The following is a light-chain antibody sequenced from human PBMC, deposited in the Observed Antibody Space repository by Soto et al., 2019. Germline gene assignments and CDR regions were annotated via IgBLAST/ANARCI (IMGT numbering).Light chain of an antibody. CDR2: RAS. J-gene: IGKJ2*01. CDR1: QSIATA. Sequence: DIQMTQSPSTLSASVGDRVTITCRASQSIATALAWYQQKPGKAPNLLIYRASNLESGVPSRFSGSGSGTEFTLAISSLQPDDFATYYCQQYGRFLTFGQGTKLELK. V-gene: IGKV1-5*03. CDR3: QQYGRFLT.